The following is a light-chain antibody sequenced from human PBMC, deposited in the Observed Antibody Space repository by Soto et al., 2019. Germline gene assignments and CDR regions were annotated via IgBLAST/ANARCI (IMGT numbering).Light chain of an antibody. CDR3: CSYAGSSTFYV. CDR2: EVS. Sequence: QSALTQPASVSVSPGQSITISCTGTSSDVGSYNLVSWYQQHPGIAPKLMIYEVSKRPSGVSNRFSGSKSGNTASLTISGLQAEDEADYYCCSYAGSSTFYVFGTGTKVTVL. V-gene: IGLV2-23*02. J-gene: IGLJ1*01. CDR1: SSDVGSYNL.